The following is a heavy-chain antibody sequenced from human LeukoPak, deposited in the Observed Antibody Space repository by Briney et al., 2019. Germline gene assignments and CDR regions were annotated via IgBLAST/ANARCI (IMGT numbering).Heavy chain of an antibody. V-gene: IGHV4-34*01. J-gene: IGHJ4*02. CDR1: GGSFSGYY. CDR3: ARGLNY. Sequence: SETLSLTCAVYGGSFSGYYWNWIRQPPGKGLEWIGEINHSGSTNYYPSLKSRVTISVDTSKNQFSPKLSSMTAADTAVYYCARGLNYWGQGTLVTVSS. CDR2: INHSGST.